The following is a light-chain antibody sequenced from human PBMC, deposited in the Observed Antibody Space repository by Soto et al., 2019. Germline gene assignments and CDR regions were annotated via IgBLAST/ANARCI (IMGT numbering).Light chain of an antibody. CDR3: QQSDSLPIT. V-gene: IGKV1-33*01. CDR1: QDISNY. CDR2: DAS. Sequence: DIQMTQSPSSLSASVGDRVTITCRASQDISNYLNWYQQRPGKAPKLLIYDASNLERGVPSRFSATRSGTHFTFAITSLQPEDVATYYCQQSDSLPITFGQGTRLEI. J-gene: IGKJ5*01.